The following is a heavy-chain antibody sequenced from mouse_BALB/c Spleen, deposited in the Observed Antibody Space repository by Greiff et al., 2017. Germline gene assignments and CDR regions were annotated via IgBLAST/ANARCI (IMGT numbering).Heavy chain of an antibody. CDR2: ISDGGSYT. V-gene: IGHV5-4*02. J-gene: IGHJ4*01. D-gene: IGHD2-10*02. Sequence: EVKLVESGGGLVKPGGSLKLSCAASGFTFSDYYMYWVRQTPEKRLEWVATISDGGSYTYYPDSVKGRFTISRDNAKNTLYLQMSSLKSEDTAMYYCARQGYGNYVGAMDYWGQGTSVTVSS. CDR3: ARQGYGNYVGAMDY. CDR1: GFTFSDYY.